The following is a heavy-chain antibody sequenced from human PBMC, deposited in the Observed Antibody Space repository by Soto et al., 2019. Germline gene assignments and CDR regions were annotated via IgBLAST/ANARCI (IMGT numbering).Heavy chain of an antibody. CDR2: INHSGST. Sequence: SETLSLTCAVYGGSFSGYYWSWIRQPPGKGLEWIGEINHSGSTNYNPSLKSRVTISVDTSKNQFSLKLSSVTAADTAVYYCAKRDFWSGYCYWGQGTLVTVSS. D-gene: IGHD3-3*01. CDR3: AKRDFWSGYCY. J-gene: IGHJ4*02. V-gene: IGHV4-34*01. CDR1: GGSFSGYY.